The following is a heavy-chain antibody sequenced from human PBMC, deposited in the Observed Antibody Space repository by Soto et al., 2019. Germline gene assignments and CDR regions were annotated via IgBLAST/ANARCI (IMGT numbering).Heavy chain of an antibody. Sequence: ASVKVSCKAPGGTLNTYAISWVRQAPGQGLEWMGGVIPIFGTPKYAQKFQGRVTITADESTSTGYMELRSLRSEDTAVYYCARSQGGSSSLDIYYYYYYGMDVWGQGTTVTVSS. V-gene: IGHV1-69*13. CDR3: ARSQGGSSSLDIYYYYYYGMDV. CDR1: GGTLNTYA. D-gene: IGHD2-15*01. CDR2: VIPIFGTP. J-gene: IGHJ6*02.